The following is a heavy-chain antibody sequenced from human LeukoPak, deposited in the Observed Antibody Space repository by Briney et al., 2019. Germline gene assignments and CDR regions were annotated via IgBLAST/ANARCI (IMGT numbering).Heavy chain of an antibody. J-gene: IGHJ5*01. CDR3: ARDQEHCSGTSCYPYWYDS. V-gene: IGHV4-4*07. Sequence: SETLSLTFTVSGASITSYHWSWIRQPAGKGLEWIGRMFYSGNTDYNPSLKSRLTMSIDTSKNQFSLKLSSVTAAATAVYFCARDQEHCSGTSCYPYWYDSWGQGTLVTVSS. D-gene: IGHD2-2*01. CDR2: MFYSGNT. CDR1: GASITSYH.